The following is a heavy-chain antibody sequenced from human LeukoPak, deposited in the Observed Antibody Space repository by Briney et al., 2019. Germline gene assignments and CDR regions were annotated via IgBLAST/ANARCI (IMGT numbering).Heavy chain of an antibody. V-gene: IGHV3-7*01. J-gene: IGHJ4*02. CDR3: ARGGYYDSTGYFIPLFDY. D-gene: IGHD3-22*01. CDR2: IKQDGSEK. Sequence: PGGSLRLYCAASGFTFSSYWMSWVRQAPGKGLEWVANIKQDGSEKYYVDSVKGRFTVSRDNAKNSLYLQMNSLRAEDTAVYYCARGGYYDSTGYFIPLFDYWGQGTLVTVSS. CDR1: GFTFSSYW.